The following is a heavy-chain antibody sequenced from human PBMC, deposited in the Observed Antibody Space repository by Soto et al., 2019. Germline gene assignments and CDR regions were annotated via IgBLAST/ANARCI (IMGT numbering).Heavy chain of an antibody. CDR3: ARVFSSSWFYYFDY. Sequence: AETRARTGTISSGSVSSGRYYWSWIRQPPGKGLEWIGYIYYNGNTSYNPSLKSRVTISIDTSKNQFSLKLNSVTAADTAVYFCARVFSSSWFYYFDYWGQGTLVTVSS. V-gene: IGHV4-61*01. D-gene: IGHD6-13*01. CDR2: IYYNGNT. J-gene: IGHJ4*02. CDR1: SGSVSSGRYY.